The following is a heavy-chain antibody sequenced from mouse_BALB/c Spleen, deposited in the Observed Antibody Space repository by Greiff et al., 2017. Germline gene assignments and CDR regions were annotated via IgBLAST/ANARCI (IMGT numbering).Heavy chain of an antibody. CDR2: IWSDGST. J-gene: IGHJ3*01. Sequence: VLLVESGPGLVAPSQSLSITCTASGFSFTGYGVHWVRQPPGKGLEWLGMIWSDGSTDYNSALKSSLSISKDNSKSQVFLKMSSLQTDDTARYYCARDRGGSSPWFAYWGQGTLVTVSA. D-gene: IGHD1-1*02. CDR1: GFSFTGYG. CDR3: ARDRGGSSPWFAY. V-gene: IGHV2-6-7*01.